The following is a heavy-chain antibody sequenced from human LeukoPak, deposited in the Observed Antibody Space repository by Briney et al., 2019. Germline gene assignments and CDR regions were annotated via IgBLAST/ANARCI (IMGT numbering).Heavy chain of an antibody. V-gene: IGHV3-23*01. Sequence: PGGSLRLSCAASGFTVSSNYMSWVRQAPGKGLEWVSAISGSGGSTYYADSVKGRFTISRDNSKNTLYLQMNSLRAEDTAVYYCAKDGVVIHRAEYFQHWGQGTLVTVSS. CDR2: ISGSGGST. CDR1: GFTVSSNY. D-gene: IGHD4-23*01. CDR3: AKDGVVIHRAEYFQH. J-gene: IGHJ1*01.